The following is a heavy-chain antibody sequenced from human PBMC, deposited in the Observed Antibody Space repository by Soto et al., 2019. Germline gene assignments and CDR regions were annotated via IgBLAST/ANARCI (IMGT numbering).Heavy chain of an antibody. D-gene: IGHD3-3*01. CDR1: GFTFSSYA. CDR2: ISGSGGST. Sequence: GGSLRLACAASGFTFSSYAMSWVRQAPGKGLEWVSAISGSGGSTYYADSVKGRFTISRDNSKNTLYLQMNSLRAEDTAVYYCAKTSYYDFWSGYQAWGQGTLVTVSS. CDR3: AKTSYYDFWSGYQA. J-gene: IGHJ4*02. V-gene: IGHV3-23*01.